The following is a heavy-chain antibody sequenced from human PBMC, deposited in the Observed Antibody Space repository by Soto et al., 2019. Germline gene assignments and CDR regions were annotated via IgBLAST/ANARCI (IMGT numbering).Heavy chain of an antibody. CDR1: GGSITSSSYY. Sequence: SETLSLTCTVSGGSITSSSYYWGWIRQPPGRGLEWIGSIYYSGNTYYTPSLKSRVTISVDTSKNQFSLKLSSVTAADTAVYYCAREGGRYCSGGSCQVDYWGQGTLVTVSS. V-gene: IGHV4-39*02. D-gene: IGHD2-15*01. CDR2: IYYSGNT. CDR3: AREGGRYCSGGSCQVDY. J-gene: IGHJ4*02.